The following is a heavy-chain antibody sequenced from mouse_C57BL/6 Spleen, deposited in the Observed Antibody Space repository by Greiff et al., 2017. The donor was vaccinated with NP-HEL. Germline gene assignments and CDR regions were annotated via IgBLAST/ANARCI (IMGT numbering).Heavy chain of an antibody. CDR2: IYPGSGST. Sequence: QVQLQQPGAELVKPGASVKMSCKASGYTFTSYWITWVKQRPGQGLEWIGDIYPGSGSTNYNEKFKSKATLNVDTYSSRAYMQLSSLTSEDSAVYYCARERLSFAYWGQGTLVTVSA. D-gene: IGHD1-2*01. V-gene: IGHV1-55*01. CDR3: ARERLSFAY. CDR1: GYTFTSYW. J-gene: IGHJ3*01.